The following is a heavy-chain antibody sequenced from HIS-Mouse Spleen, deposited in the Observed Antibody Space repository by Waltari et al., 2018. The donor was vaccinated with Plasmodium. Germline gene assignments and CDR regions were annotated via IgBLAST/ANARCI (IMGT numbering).Heavy chain of an antibody. V-gene: IGHV3-21*01. J-gene: IGHJ4*02. CDR1: GFTFSSYS. CDR2: SSSSSSYI. D-gene: IGHD6-13*01. CDR3: ARESSSSWYVDY. Sequence: EVQLVESGGGLVKPGGSLRLSCAASGFTFSSYSMNWVRQAPGKGGEWVSSSSSSSSYIYYADAGKGRFTISRDNAKNSLYLQMNSLRAEDTAVYYCARESSSSWYVDYWGQGTLVTVSS.